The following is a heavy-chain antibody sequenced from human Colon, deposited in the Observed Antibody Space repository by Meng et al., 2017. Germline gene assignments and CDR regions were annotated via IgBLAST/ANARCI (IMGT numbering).Heavy chain of an antibody. CDR2: IRSKANSYAT. CDR3: TRLVSLYCSGGSCSPNPNDY. V-gene: IGHV3-73*01. D-gene: IGHD2-15*01. Sequence: GGSLRLSCAASGFTFSGSAMHWVRQASGKGLEWVGRIRSKANSYATAYAASVKGRFTISRDDSKNTAYLQMNSLKTEDTAVYYCTRLVSLYCSGGSCSPNPNDYWGQGTLVTVSS. J-gene: IGHJ4*02. CDR1: GFTFSGSA.